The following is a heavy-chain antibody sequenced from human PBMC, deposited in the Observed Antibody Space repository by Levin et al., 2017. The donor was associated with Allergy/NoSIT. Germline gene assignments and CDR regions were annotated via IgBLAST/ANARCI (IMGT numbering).Heavy chain of an antibody. CDR3: ARNYGDPSSAFDI. CDR2: ISSSGSTI. J-gene: IGHJ3*02. Sequence: TGGSLRLSCAASGFTFSDYYMSWIRQAPGKGLEWVSYISSSGSTIYYADSVKGRFTISRDNAKNSLYLQMNSLRAEDTAVYYCARNYGDPSSAFDIWGQGTMVTVSS. D-gene: IGHD4-17*01. V-gene: IGHV3-11*01. CDR1: GFTFSDYY.